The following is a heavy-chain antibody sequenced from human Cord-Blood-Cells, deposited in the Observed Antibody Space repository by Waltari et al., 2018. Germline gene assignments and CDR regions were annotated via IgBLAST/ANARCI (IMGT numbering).Heavy chain of an antibody. V-gene: IGHV1-2*04. D-gene: IGHD3-10*01. CDR1: GYTFTGYY. Sequence: QVQLVQSGAEVKKPGASVKVSCKASGYTFTGYYMHWVRQAPGQGLEWRGWINPNSGGTNYAQKFQGWVTMTRDTSISTAYMELSRLRSDDTAVYYCARDGSGRTTMVRGEDAFDIWGQGTMVTVSS. J-gene: IGHJ3*02. CDR3: ARDGSGRTTMVRGEDAFDI. CDR2: INPNSGGT.